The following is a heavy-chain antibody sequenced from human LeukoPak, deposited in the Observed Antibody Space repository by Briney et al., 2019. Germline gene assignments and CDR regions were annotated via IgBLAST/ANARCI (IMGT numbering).Heavy chain of an antibody. J-gene: IGHJ3*02. V-gene: IGHV4-39*01. CDR3: ARHSSGYYDAFDI. Sequence: PSETLSLTCTVSGGSISSSSYYWGWIRQPPGKGLEWIGSIYYSGSTYYNPSLKSRVTISVDTSKNQFSLKLSSMTAADTAVYYCARHSSGYYDAFDIWGQGTMVTVSS. CDR2: IYYSGST. D-gene: IGHD3-22*01. CDR1: GGSISSSSYY.